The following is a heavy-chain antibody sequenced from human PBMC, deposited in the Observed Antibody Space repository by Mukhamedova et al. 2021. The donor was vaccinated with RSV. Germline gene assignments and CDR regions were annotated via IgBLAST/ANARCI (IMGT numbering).Heavy chain of an antibody. Sequence: EWVSYISSSSSYTNYADSVKGRFTISRDNAKNSLYLQMNSLRAEDTAVYYCARDTGRGSWVEYYGMDVWGQGTTVTVSS. CDR2: ISSSSSYT. CDR3: ARDTGRGSWVEYYGMDV. V-gene: IGHV3-11*05. J-gene: IGHJ6*02. D-gene: IGHD1-26*01.